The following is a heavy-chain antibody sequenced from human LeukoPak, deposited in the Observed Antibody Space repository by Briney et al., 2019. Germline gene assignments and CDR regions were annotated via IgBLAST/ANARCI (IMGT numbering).Heavy chain of an antibody. CDR2: IIPIFGTA. Sequence: SVKVSCKASGGTFSSYAISWVRQAPGQGLEWMGGIIPIFGTANYAQKFQGRVTITTDESTSTAYMELSSLRSEDTAVYYCASGSSGYFGTVTEAAEYFQHWGQGTLVTVSS. CDR1: GGTFSSYA. V-gene: IGHV1-69*05. D-gene: IGHD3-22*01. J-gene: IGHJ1*01. CDR3: ASGSSGYFGTVTEAAEYFQH.